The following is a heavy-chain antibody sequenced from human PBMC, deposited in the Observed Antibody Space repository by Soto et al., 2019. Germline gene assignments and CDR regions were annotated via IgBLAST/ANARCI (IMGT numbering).Heavy chain of an antibody. CDR2: ISAYNGNT. V-gene: IGHV1-18*01. D-gene: IGHD6-19*01. Sequence: QVQLVQSGAEVKKPGASVKVSCKASGYTFTSYGISWERQAPGQGLEWMGWISAYNGNTNYAQKLQGRVTMTTDTSTSTAYMELRSLRSDDTAVSYCARDSGYSSGWYKESNDAFHIWGQGTMVTVSS. CDR1: GYTFTSYG. J-gene: IGHJ3*02. CDR3: ARDSGYSSGWYKESNDAFHI.